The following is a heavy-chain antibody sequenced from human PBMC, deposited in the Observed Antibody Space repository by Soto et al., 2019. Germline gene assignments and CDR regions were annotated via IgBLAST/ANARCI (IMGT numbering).Heavy chain of an antibody. CDR3: AKDHGQLDYFDY. D-gene: IGHD6-6*01. Sequence: GGSLRLSCAASGFSFSSYAMSWVRQAPGKGLEWVSAISGSGGSTYYADSVKGRFTISRDNSKNTLYLQMNSLRAEDTAVYYCAKDHGQLDYFDYWGQGTLVTVSS. V-gene: IGHV3-23*01. CDR1: GFSFSSYA. J-gene: IGHJ4*02. CDR2: ISGSGGST.